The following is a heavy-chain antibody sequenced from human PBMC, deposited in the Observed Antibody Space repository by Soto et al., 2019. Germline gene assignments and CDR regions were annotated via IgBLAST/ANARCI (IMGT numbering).Heavy chain of an antibody. V-gene: IGHV4-34*01. J-gene: IGHJ6*02. D-gene: IGHD5-18*01. CDR1: GGSFSGYY. CDR2: INHSGST. Sequence: SETLSLTCAVYGGSFSGYYWSWIRQPPGKGLEWIGEINHSGSTNYNPSLKSRVTISVDTSKNQFSLKLSSVTAADTAVYYCARGRGYSYGTTPYYYYGMDVWGQGTTVTVSS. CDR3: ARGRGYSYGTTPYYYYGMDV.